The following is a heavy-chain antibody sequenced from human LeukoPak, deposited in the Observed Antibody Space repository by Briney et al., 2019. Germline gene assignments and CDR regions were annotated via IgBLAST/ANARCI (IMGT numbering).Heavy chain of an antibody. V-gene: IGHV4-59*08. CDR1: DDSISDYY. J-gene: IGHJ4*02. D-gene: IGHD5-18*01. CDR3: ARQYSYGSSDY. CDR2: FHNSGTS. Sequence: SETLSLTCTVSDDSISDYYRGWIRQPPGKGLVWIGYFHNSGTSTYNPSLKSRVTISVDTSKNQFSLKLSSVTAADTAVYYCARQYSYGSSDYWGQGTLVTVSS.